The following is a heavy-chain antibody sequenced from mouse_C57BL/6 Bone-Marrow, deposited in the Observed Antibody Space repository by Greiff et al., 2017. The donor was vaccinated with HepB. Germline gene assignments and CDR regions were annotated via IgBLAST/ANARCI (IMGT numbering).Heavy chain of an antibody. J-gene: IGHJ2*01. CDR1: GYAFTNYL. Sequence: QVQLQQSGAELVRPGTSVKVSCKASGYAFTNYLIEWVKQRPGQGLEWIGVINPGSGGTNYNEKFKGKATLTADKSSSTAYMQLSSLTSEDSAVYFCASSYYVLDYWGQGTTLTVTS. V-gene: IGHV1-54*01. CDR3: ASSYYVLDY. D-gene: IGHD1-1*01. CDR2: INPGSGGT.